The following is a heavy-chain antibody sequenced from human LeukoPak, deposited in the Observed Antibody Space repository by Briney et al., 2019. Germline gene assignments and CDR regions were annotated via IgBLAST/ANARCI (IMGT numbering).Heavy chain of an antibody. D-gene: IGHD7-27*01. CDR1: GFTFSNYA. Sequence: GGSLRLSCAASGFTFSNYAMTGVRQAPGKGLEWVSEISGSGESTYYGDSVKGRFTISRDNSKNTLYLHMNSLRAGDTAIYYCAREHWDFDYWGQGILVTVSS. V-gene: IGHV3-23*01. CDR3: AREHWDFDY. J-gene: IGHJ4*02. CDR2: ISGSGEST.